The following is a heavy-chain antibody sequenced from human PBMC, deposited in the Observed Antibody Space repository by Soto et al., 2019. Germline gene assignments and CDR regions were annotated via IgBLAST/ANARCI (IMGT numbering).Heavy chain of an antibody. Sequence: ASVKVSCKASGYTFTGYYMHWVRQAPGQGLEWMGWINPNSGGTNYAQKFQGWVTMTRDTSISTAYMELSRLRSDDTAVYYCARTETYYYDSSGYRGGMDVWGQGTTVTVSS. V-gene: IGHV1-2*04. J-gene: IGHJ6*02. CDR2: INPNSGGT. D-gene: IGHD3-22*01. CDR1: GYTFTGYY. CDR3: ARTETYYYDSSGYRGGMDV.